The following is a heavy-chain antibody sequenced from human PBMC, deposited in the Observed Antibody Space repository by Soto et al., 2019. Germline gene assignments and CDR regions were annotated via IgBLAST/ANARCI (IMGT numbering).Heavy chain of an antibody. CDR3: ASLVAATDFDY. D-gene: IGHD2-15*01. CDR2: ISYDGSNK. J-gene: IGHJ4*02. CDR1: GFTFSSYA. V-gene: IGHV3-30-3*01. Sequence: PGGSLRLSCAASGFTFSSYAMHWVRQAPGKGLEWVAVISYDGSNKYYADSVKGRFTISRDNSKNTLYLQMNSLRAEDTAVYYCASLVAATDFDYWGQGTLVTVSS.